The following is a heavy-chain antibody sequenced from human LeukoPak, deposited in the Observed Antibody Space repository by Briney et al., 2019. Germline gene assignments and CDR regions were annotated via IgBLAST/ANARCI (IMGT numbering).Heavy chain of an antibody. V-gene: IGHV1-46*01. D-gene: IGHD1-26*01. J-gene: IGHJ4*02. CDR2: INPSGGST. CDR1: GYTFTSYY. Sequence: GASVKVSCKASGYTFTSYYMHWVRQAPGQGLEWMGIINPSGGSTSYAQKFQGRVTMTRDTSTSTVYMELSSLRSEDTAVYYCAKDPTPYVGASADWGQGTLVTVSS. CDR3: AKDPTPYVGASAD.